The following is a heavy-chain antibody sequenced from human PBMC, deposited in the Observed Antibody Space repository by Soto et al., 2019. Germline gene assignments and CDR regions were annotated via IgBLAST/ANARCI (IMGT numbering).Heavy chain of an antibody. CDR2: IYHSGST. Sequence: PSETLSLTCAVFGGSISSNNWWNWVRQSPGKGLEWIGEIYHSGSTNYSPSLKSRVTLLVDKSKNQFSLKLSAVTAADTAVYYCARGETKTVNFYYCDYWSQGPLVT. D-gene: IGHD1-26*01. J-gene: IGHJ4*02. V-gene: IGHV4-4*02. CDR1: GGSISSNNW. CDR3: ARGETKTVNFYYCDY.